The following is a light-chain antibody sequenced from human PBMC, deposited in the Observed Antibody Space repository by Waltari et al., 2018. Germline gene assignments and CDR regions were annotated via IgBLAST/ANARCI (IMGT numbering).Light chain of an antibody. J-gene: IGLJ1*01. CDR1: SSDVGFYNF. Sequence: QSVLTQPASVSGSPGQSITISCAGTSSDVGFYNFVSWYQHHPGKGPKLLIHEVSNRPSGFATRFSGSKSGNTASLTISELQAEDEADYYCSSYTGRNNLYVFGTGTTVTVL. CDR3: SSYTGRNNLYV. V-gene: IGLV2-14*01. CDR2: EVS.